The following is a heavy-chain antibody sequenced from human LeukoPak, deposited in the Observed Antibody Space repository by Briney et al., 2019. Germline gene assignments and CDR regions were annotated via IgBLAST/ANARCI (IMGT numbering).Heavy chain of an antibody. Sequence: PSETLSLTRTVSGGSISSYYWSWIRQPPGKGLEWIGYIYYSGSTNYNPSLKSRVTISVDTSKNQFSLKLSSVTAADTAVYYCARDSPYYYGSGSATYYMDVWGKGTTVTISS. CDR1: GGSISSYY. V-gene: IGHV4-59*01. J-gene: IGHJ6*03. CDR3: ARDSPYYYGSGSATYYMDV. D-gene: IGHD3-10*01. CDR2: IYYSGST.